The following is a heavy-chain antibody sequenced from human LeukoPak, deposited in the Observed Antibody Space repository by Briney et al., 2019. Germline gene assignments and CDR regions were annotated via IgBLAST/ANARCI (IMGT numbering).Heavy chain of an antibody. V-gene: IGHV4-59*01. CDR1: GGSISSYY. CDR2: IYYSGST. J-gene: IGHJ6*02. CDR3: ARDYRYCSSTSCYYYYGMDV. D-gene: IGHD2-2*01. Sequence: PSGTLSLTCTVSGGSISSYYWSWIRQPPGKGLEWIGYIYYSGSTNYNPSLKSRVTISVDTSKNQFSLKLSSVTAADTAVYYCARDYRYCSSTSCYYYYGMDVWGQGTTVTVSS.